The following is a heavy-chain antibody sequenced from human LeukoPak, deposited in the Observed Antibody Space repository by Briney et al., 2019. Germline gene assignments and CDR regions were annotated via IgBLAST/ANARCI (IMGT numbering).Heavy chain of an antibody. CDR1: GFTVSSSY. J-gene: IGHJ4*02. CDR2: IYSGGST. V-gene: IGHV3-66*01. CDR3: ARDPYGPTSFDY. D-gene: IGHD3-10*01. Sequence: GGSLRLSCAASGFTVSSSYMSWVRQAPGKGLEWVSVIYSGGSTYYADSVKGRFTISRDNSKNTLYLQMNSLRAEDTAVYYCARDPYGPTSFDYWGQGTLVTVSS.